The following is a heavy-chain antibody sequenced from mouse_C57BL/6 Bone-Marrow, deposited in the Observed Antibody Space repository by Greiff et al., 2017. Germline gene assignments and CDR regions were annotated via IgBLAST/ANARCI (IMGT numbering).Heavy chain of an antibody. D-gene: IGHD3-3*01. V-gene: IGHV10-3*01. Sequence: EVQLVESGGGLVQPKGSLKLSCAASGFTFNTYAMHWVRQAPGKGLEWVARIRSKSSNYATYYADSVKDRFTISRDDSQSMLYLQMNNLKPEDTAMYYWVREGPRDVYWYFDVWGTGTTVTVSS. CDR3: VREGPRDVYWYFDV. CDR2: IRSKSSNYAT. J-gene: IGHJ1*03. CDR1: GFTFNTYA.